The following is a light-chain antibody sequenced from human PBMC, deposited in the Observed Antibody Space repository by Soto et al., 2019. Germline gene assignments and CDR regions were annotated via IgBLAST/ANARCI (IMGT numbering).Light chain of an antibody. J-gene: IGKJ4*01. CDR2: EAS. CDR3: QQRDCSPPLT. V-gene: IGKV3-11*01. Sequence: EIVLTQSPATLSLSPGERATLSCRASQSVNSNLAWYQQRPGQAPRLLLYEASNRATGIPARFRGSGAGTHFSLTISAPAPDASAVYCYQQRDCSPPLTFGGGTKVEIK. CDR1: QSVNSN.